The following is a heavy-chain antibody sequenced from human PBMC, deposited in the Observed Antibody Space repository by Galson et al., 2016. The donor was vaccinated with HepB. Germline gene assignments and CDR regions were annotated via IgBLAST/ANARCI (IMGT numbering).Heavy chain of an antibody. CDR2: ITRTITAT. J-gene: IGHJ5*02. CDR3: ARGVGGSDRRHWLDP. V-gene: IGHV3-21*04. CDR1: GFTSSTQS. Sequence: SLKLSCAATGFTSSTQSMNWVRQAPGQGLEWVGTITRTITATTYAHWLQGRFTITRDNSKNQPYLQMNSLGDDDTAVYYGARGVGGSDRRHWLDPWGQGTLVTVSS. D-gene: IGHD3-16*01.